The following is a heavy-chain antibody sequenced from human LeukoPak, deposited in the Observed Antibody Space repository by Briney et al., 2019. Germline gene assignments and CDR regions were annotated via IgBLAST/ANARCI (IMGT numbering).Heavy chain of an antibody. V-gene: IGHV1-69*04. CDR2: IIPILGIA. CDR1: GGTFSSYA. CDR3: AREVVVVVAASEGYYYGMDV. J-gene: IGHJ6*02. D-gene: IGHD2-15*01. Sequence: GASVKVSCKASGGTFSSYAISWERQAPGQGLEWMGRIIPILGIANYAQKFQGRVTITADKPTSTAYMELSSLRSEDTAVYYCAREVVVVVAASEGYYYGMDVWGQGTTVTVSS.